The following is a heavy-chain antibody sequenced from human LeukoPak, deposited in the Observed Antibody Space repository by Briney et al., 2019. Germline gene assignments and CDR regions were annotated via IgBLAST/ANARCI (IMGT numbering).Heavy chain of an antibody. CDR3: ARLLIAAALDH. CDR1: GFTVSSNY. CDR2: IYSGGST. V-gene: IGHV3-53*01. J-gene: IGHJ4*02. Sequence: GGSLRLSCAASGFTVSSNYMSWVRQAPGKGLEWVSVIYSGGSTYYADSVKGRFTISRDNSKNTLYLQMSSLRAEDTAVYYCARLLIAAALDHWGQGTLVTVSS. D-gene: IGHD6-13*01.